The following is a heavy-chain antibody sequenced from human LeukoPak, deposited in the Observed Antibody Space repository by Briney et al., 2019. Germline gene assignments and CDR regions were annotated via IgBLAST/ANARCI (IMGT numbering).Heavy chain of an antibody. CDR1: GGTFSSYA. V-gene: IGHV1-69*05. J-gene: IGHJ4*02. Sequence: GASVKVSCKASGGTFSSYAISWVRQAPGQGLEWMGGIIPIFGTANYAQKFQGRVTMTRDTSTSTVYMELSSLRSEDTAVYYCARGRSPPYYDFWGGYYFADLSPEYYFDYWGQGTLVTVSS. D-gene: IGHD3-3*01. CDR2: IIPIFGTA. CDR3: ARGRSPPYYDFWGGYYFADLSPEYYFDY.